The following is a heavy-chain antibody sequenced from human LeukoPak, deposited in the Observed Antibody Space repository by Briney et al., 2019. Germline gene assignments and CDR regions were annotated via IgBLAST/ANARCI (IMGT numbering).Heavy chain of an antibody. CDR1: GFTFSSYW. J-gene: IGHJ5*02. V-gene: IGHV3-21*01. D-gene: IGHD6-13*01. CDR2: ISSSSSYI. CDR3: ARAGYSSAWYVTT. Sequence: GGSLRLSCAAPGFTFSSYWMHWVRQAPGKGLEWVSSISSSSSYISYSDSFKGRFTISRDNAKNSVYLQMNSLRAEDTAVYYCARAGYSSAWYVTTWGQGTLVTVSS.